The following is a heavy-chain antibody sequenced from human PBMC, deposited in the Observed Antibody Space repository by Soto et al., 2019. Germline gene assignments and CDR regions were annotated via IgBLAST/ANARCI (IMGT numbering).Heavy chain of an antibody. Sequence: QVQLVESGGGVVQPGRSLTLSCAASGFSFSTYGMHWIRQAPGKGLEWVAVMWSNGNKNYADSVKGRFTISRDTSQNIPFLQIDSLRAEDTAVYYCARDSLGVPTDFDYWGQGTLVTVSS. CDR1: GFSFSTYG. CDR2: MWSNGNK. J-gene: IGHJ4*02. V-gene: IGHV3-33*01. D-gene: IGHD2-8*01. CDR3: ARDSLGVPTDFDY.